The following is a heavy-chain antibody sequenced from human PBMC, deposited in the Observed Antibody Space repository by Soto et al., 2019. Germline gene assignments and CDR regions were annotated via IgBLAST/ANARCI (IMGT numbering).Heavy chain of an antibody. CDR2: INAYNGNT. J-gene: IGHJ5*01. CDR1: GYTFTSYG. V-gene: IGHV1-18*01. Sequence: QVQLVQSGAEVKKPGASVKVSCKASGYTFTSYGISWVRQAPGQGLEWMGWINAYNGNTNYAQKLEGRVTTTTATSTSTTYMGPGSLRSDDTAVYYCARDAPPFGFWGQGTLVTVSS. CDR3: ARDAPPFGF.